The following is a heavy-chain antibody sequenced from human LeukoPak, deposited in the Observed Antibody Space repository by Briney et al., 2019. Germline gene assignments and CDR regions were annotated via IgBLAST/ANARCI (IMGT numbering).Heavy chain of an antibody. Sequence: PAETLSLTCTVSGGSISSYYWGWIRQPPGKGLEWIGSIYYSGSTYYNPSLKSRVTISVDTSKNQFSLKLSSVTAADTAVYYCASRRSYTPAPDAFDIWGQGTMVTVSS. CDR3: ASRRSYTPAPDAFDI. V-gene: IGHV4-39*01. J-gene: IGHJ3*02. D-gene: IGHD1-26*01. CDR1: GGSISSYY. CDR2: IYYSGST.